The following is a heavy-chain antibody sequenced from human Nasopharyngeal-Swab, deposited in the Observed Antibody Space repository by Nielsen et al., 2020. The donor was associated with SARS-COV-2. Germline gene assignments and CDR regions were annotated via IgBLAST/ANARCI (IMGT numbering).Heavy chain of an antibody. D-gene: IGHD3-10*01. V-gene: IGHV4-34*01. Sequence: SETLSLTCAVYGGSFSGYYWNWIRQAPGKGLEWIGEINHSGSTNYNPSLKSRVTISVDPSKNQFSLKLHSVTAADTAAYYCARVLVSLTGDLDSWGRGTPVTVSS. CDR1: GGSFSGYY. J-gene: IGHJ4*02. CDR2: INHSGST. CDR3: ARVLVSLTGDLDS.